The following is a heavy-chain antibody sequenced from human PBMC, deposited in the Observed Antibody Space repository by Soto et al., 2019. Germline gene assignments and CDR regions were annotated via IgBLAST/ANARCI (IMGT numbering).Heavy chain of an antibody. CDR2: IFPLLAMV. J-gene: IGHJ4*02. Sequence: QVHLVQSGAEMKKPGSSVTVSCKVSGGDLRNSGLSWVRQAPGQGLEWMGGIFPLLAMVDYSQKFQGRITISADESTSTAYMELGSLRSEDTDVYYCAKEHGACFKSWGQVPLVIVSS. D-gene: IGHD1-26*01. V-gene: IGHV1-69*04. CDR3: AKEHGACFKS. CDR1: GGDLRNSG.